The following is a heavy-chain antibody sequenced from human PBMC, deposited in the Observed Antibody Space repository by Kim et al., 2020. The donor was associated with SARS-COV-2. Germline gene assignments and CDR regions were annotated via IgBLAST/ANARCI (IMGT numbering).Heavy chain of an antibody. CDR1: GGTFSSYA. D-gene: IGHD5-12*01. V-gene: IGHV1-69*13. CDR3: ARTYSGYDFGWFDP. CDR2: IIPIFGTA. Sequence: SVKVSCKASGGTFSSYAISWVRQAPGQGLEWMGGIIPIFGTANYAQKFQGRVTITADESTSTAYMELSSLRSEDTAVYYCARTYSGYDFGWFDPWGQGTLVTVSS. J-gene: IGHJ5*02.